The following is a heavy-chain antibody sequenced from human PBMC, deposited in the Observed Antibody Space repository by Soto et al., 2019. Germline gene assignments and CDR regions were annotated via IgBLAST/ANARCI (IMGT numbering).Heavy chain of an antibody. D-gene: IGHD3-10*01. V-gene: IGHV4-59*01. CDR2: IYYSGST. CDR3: ARDRVVRGVISDALYYYYGMDV. CDR1: GASISSYY. Sequence: TLSLTCTVSGASISSYYWSWIRQPPGKGLEWIGYIYYSGSTNYNPSLKSRVTISVDTSKNQFSLKLSSVTAADTAVYYCARDRVVRGVISDALYYYYGMDVWGQGTTVTVSS. J-gene: IGHJ6*02.